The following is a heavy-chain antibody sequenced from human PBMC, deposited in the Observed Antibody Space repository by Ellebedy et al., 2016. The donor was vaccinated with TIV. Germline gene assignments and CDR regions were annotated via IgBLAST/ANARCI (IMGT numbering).Heavy chain of an antibody. CDR2: INPNSGGT. Sequence: AASVKVSCKASGYTFTGYYMHWVRQAPGQGLEWMGWINPNSGGTNYAQQFQGWVTMTRDTSISTAYMELKRLRSDDTAVYYCARGFCSSTSCYLGGYGMDVWGQGTTVTVSS. V-gene: IGHV1-2*04. CDR3: ARGFCSSTSCYLGGYGMDV. J-gene: IGHJ6*02. D-gene: IGHD2-2*01. CDR1: GYTFTGYY.